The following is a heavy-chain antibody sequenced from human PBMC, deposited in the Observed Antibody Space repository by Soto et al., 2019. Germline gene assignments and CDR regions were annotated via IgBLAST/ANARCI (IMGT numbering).Heavy chain of an antibody. CDR3: TRQTDAVQWLVVPTDYNFDY. V-gene: IGHV3-73*01. CDR1: GFTFGGSA. D-gene: IGHD6-19*01. J-gene: IGHJ4*02. Sequence: GGSLRLSCAASGFTFGGSAMHWVRQASGKGLEWVGHIRSKTNSYATAYAESVKGRFTISRDDSMNTAYLQMNSLKTEDTAVYFCTRQTDAVQWLVVPTDYNFDYWGQGTLVTVS. CDR2: IRSKTNSYAT.